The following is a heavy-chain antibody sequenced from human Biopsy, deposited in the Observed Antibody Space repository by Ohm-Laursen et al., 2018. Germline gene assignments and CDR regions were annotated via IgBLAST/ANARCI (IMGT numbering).Heavy chain of an antibody. Sequence: SQTLSLTCTVSGGSVSSNTDYWAWLRQPPGKGLEWIGSIFYTGIIFYNPSLKSRVSISVDTSKNQFSLNLNSVTAPDTALYYFARPPKGFWFDPWGQGTLVIVSS. V-gene: IGHV4-39*01. CDR2: IFYTGII. CDR3: ARPPKGFWFDP. J-gene: IGHJ5*02. CDR1: GGSVSSNTDY.